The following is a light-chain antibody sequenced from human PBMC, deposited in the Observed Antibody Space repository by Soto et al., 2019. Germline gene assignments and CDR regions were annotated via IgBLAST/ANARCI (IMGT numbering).Light chain of an antibody. V-gene: IGKV3-11*01. CDR3: QQRSNWPGA. Sequence: EIVLTQSPATLSLSPGERATLSCRASQSISSYLAWYQQKPGQAPRLLIYDASNRATGIPARFSGSGSGTDFTLTISSLEPEDLAVYYCQQRSNWPGAFGGGTKVELK. J-gene: IGKJ4*01. CDR2: DAS. CDR1: QSISSY.